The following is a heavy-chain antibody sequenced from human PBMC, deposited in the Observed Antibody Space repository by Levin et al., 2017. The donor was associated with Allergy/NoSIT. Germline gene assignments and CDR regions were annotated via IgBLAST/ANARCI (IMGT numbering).Heavy chain of an antibody. V-gene: IGHV3-21*01. Sequence: PGGSLRLSCAASGFTFSSYSMNWVRQAPGKGLEWVSSISSSSSYIYYADSVKGRFTISRDNAKNSLYLQMNSLRAEDTAVYYCARDRTYYYDSSGYYPYYFDYWGQGTLVTVSS. D-gene: IGHD3-22*01. J-gene: IGHJ4*02. CDR2: ISSSSSYI. CDR3: ARDRTYYYDSSGYYPYYFDY. CDR1: GFTFSSYS.